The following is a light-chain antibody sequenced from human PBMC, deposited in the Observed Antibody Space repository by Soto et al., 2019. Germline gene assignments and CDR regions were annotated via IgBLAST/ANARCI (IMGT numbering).Light chain of an antibody. V-gene: IGLV4-60*02. CDR3: ETWDTNTRV. Sequence: QSVLTQSSSASASLGSSVKLTCTLSSGHSSYIIAWHQQQPGKAPRYLMNLEGSGAYNKGSGVPDGFSGSSSGADRYLTISILEFEDEADYYCETWDTNTRVFGGGTKLTVL. CDR1: SGHSSYI. J-gene: IGLJ2*01. CDR2: LEGSGAY.